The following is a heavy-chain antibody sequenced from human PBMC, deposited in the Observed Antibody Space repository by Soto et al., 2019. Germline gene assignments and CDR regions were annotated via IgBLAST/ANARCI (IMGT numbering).Heavy chain of an antibody. CDR2: INHSGST. CDR3: ARGRFGRAFDI. D-gene: IGHD3-10*01. Sequence: SETLSLTCAVYGGSFSGYYWSWIRQPPGKGLEWIGEINHSGSTNYNPSLKSRVTISVDTSKNQFSLKLSSVTAADTAVYYCARGRFGRAFDIWGQGTMVTV. V-gene: IGHV4-34*01. CDR1: GGSFSGYY. J-gene: IGHJ3*02.